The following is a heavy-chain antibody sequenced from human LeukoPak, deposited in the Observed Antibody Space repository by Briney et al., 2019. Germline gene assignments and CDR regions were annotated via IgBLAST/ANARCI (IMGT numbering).Heavy chain of an antibody. D-gene: IGHD6-19*01. CDR2: ISGGGSNT. CDR3: AKSGTGYSSGWYDY. CDR1: GFTFSSYA. V-gene: IGHV3-23*01. J-gene: IGHJ4*02. Sequence: GGSLRLSCAASGFTFSSYAMTWVRQAPGKGLDWVSSISGGGSNTYYADSVKGRFTIPRDNSKNTLYLQMNSLGADDTAVYYCAKSGTGYSSGWYDYWGQGTLVTVSS.